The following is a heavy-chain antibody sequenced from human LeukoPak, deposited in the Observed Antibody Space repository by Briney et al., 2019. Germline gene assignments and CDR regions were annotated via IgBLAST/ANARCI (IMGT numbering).Heavy chain of an antibody. CDR2: INGDGSST. V-gene: IGHV3-74*01. CDR3: ARSPGQCSGGSCATGY. D-gene: IGHD2-15*01. Sequence: GGSLRLSCAASGFTFSSYWMHWVRQASGKGLVWVSRINGDGSSTNYADSVEGRFTISRDNAKNTLYLQMNSLRAEDTAVYYCARSPGQCSGGSCATGYWGQGTLVTVSS. J-gene: IGHJ4*02. CDR1: GFTFSSYW.